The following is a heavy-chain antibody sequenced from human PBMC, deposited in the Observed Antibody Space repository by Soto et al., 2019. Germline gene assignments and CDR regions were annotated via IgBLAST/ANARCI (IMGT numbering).Heavy chain of an antibody. CDR2: IGSSSSYT. J-gene: IGHJ3*02. Sequence: QVQLVESGGGLVKPGGSLRLSCAASGFTFSDYYMSWIRQAPGKGLEWVSYIGSSSSYTNYADSVKGRFTISRDNAKNSLYLQMNSLRAEDTALYYCARDADILTGSDAFDIWGQGTMVTVSS. V-gene: IGHV3-11*05. CDR3: ARDADILTGSDAFDI. D-gene: IGHD3-9*01. CDR1: GFTFSDYY.